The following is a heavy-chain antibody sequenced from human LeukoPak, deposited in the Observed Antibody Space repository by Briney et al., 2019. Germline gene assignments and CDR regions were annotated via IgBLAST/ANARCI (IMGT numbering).Heavy chain of an antibody. CDR2: IYGGGDA. CDR1: GFTFSRYT. V-gene: IGHV3-66*01. D-gene: IGHD6-19*01. CDR3: ARVQFQWFDP. J-gene: IGHJ5*02. Sequence: GGSLRLSCAASGFTFSRYTMNWVRQAPGKGLERVSVIYGGGDAYYADSVKGRFTIARDNSKKTLYLQMNNLRVEDTAVYYCARVQFQWFDPWGQGTLVTVSS.